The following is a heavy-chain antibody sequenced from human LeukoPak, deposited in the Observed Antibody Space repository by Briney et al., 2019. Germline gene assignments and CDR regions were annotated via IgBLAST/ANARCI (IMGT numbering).Heavy chain of an antibody. CDR3: ASGRHDFLH. V-gene: IGHV3-7*01. CDR1: GFVFSSYW. CDR2: INLDGTEE. J-gene: IGHJ4*02. Sequence: PGGSLRLSCAASGFVFSSYWMTWVRQAPGKGLEWVANINLDGTEEHYADSSLKGRFTISRDNAKNSLFLQMTSLRVEDTAVYYCASGRHDFLHWGQGTLVTVSS. D-gene: IGHD3/OR15-3a*01.